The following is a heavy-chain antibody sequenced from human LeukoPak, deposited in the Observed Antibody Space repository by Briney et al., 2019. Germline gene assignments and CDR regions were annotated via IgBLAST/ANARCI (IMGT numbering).Heavy chain of an antibody. J-gene: IGHJ4*02. Sequence: GGSLRLSCAASGFTFSSYAMHWVRQAPGKGLEWVAVISYDGSNKYYADSVKGRFTISRDNSKNTLYLQMNSLRAEDTAVYYCARDMRIDYGDYGFFVDYWGQRTHVTVSS. CDR3: ARDMRIDYGDYGFFVDY. CDR2: ISYDGSNK. V-gene: IGHV3-30*04. D-gene: IGHD4-17*01. CDR1: GFTFSSYA.